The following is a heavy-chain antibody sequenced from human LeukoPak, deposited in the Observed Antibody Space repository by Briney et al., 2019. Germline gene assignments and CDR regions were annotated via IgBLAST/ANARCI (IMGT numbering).Heavy chain of an antibody. Sequence: GGSLRLSCAASGFTFSSYGMHWVRQAPGKGLEWVAVISYDGSNKYYADSVKGRFTISRDNSKNTLYLQMNSLRAEDTAVYYCAKGGSSWYLVYPWGQGTLVTVSS. J-gene: IGHJ5*02. D-gene: IGHD6-13*01. CDR3: AKGGSSWYLVYP. V-gene: IGHV3-30*18. CDR1: GFTFSSYG. CDR2: ISYDGSNK.